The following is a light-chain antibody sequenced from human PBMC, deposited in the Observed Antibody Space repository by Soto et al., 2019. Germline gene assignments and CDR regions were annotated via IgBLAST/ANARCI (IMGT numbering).Light chain of an antibody. J-gene: IGKJ1*01. Sequence: EKVLTQSPGTLSLSPVQSASLSCRASESVSSIYVAWYQQKPGQAPTLLIYGASTRATGIPDRLSGSGSGTDFTLTISRLEPEDFAVYYCQQYGSSGAFGQGTKVDIK. CDR1: ESVSSIY. CDR2: GAS. CDR3: QQYGSSGA. V-gene: IGKV3-20*01.